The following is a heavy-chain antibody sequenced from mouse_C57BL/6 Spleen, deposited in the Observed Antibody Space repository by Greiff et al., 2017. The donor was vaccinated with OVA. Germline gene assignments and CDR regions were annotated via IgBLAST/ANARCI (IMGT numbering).Heavy chain of an antibody. CDR2: INPNNGGT. CDR3: ALTGITTVGPLGY. J-gene: IGHJ2*01. Sequence: VQLQQSGPELVKPGASVKIPCKASGYTFTDYNMDWVKQSHGKSLEWIGDINPNNGGTIYNQKFKGKATLTVDKSSSTAYMELRSLTSEDTAVYYCALTGITTVGPLGYWGQGTTLTVSS. V-gene: IGHV1-18*01. CDR1: GYTFTDYN. D-gene: IGHD1-1*01.